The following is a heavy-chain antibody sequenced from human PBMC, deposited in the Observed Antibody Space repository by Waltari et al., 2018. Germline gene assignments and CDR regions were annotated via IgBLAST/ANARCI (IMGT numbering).Heavy chain of an antibody. D-gene: IGHD3-3*01. CDR2: IIPIFGTA. CDR1: GGTFSSYA. V-gene: IGHV1-69*01. CDR3: ARDPPYYDFWSGYYTGNWFDP. Sequence: QVQLVQSGAEVKKPGSSVKVSCKASGGTFSSYAISWVRQAPGHGLEWMGGIIPIFGTANYAQKFQGRVTITADESTSTAYMELSSLRSEDTAVYYCARDPPYYDFWSGYYTGNWFDPWGQGTLVTVSS. J-gene: IGHJ5*02.